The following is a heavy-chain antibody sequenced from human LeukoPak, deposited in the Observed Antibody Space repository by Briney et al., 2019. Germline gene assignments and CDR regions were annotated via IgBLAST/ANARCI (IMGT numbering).Heavy chain of an antibody. Sequence: QPGGSLRLSCAASGFTFSTYAMHWVRQAPGKGLEWVAVIWYDGSNRYYGDSVQGRFTISRDNPKKTLYLQMNSLRAEDTAVYYCAKVRPPPGSGWYGGDDDWGQGTLVTVSS. J-gene: IGHJ4*02. CDR3: AKVRPPPGSGWYGGDDD. CDR1: GFTFSTYA. CDR2: IWYDGSNR. D-gene: IGHD6-13*01. V-gene: IGHV3-33*06.